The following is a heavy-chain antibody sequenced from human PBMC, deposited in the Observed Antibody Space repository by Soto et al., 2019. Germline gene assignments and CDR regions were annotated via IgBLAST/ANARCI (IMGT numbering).Heavy chain of an antibody. J-gene: IGHJ4*02. D-gene: IGHD4-4*01. Sequence: SQTLSLTCAISGDSVSSNGAAWNWIRQSPSRGLEWLGRTYYRSRWYSDYAPSVKSRITVNPDTSQNQFSLQLNSVTPEDTAIYYRARDPPGFHSAFGFWGQGTLVTVSS. CDR2: TYYRSRWYS. V-gene: IGHV6-1*01. CDR3: ARDPPGFHSAFGF. CDR1: GDSVSSNGAA.